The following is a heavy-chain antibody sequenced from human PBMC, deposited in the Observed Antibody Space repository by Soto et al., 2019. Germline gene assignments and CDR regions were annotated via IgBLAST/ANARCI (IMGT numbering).Heavy chain of an antibody. CDR1: GFTFSSYG. J-gene: IGHJ3*02. CDR3: ARGAGVPAVPFDAFDI. CDR2: IWYDGSNK. V-gene: IGHV3-33*01. Sequence: QVQLVESGGGVVQPGRSLRLSCAASGFTFSSYGMHWVRQAPGKGLEWVAVIWYDGSNKYYADSVKGRFTISRDNSKNTLYLQMNSLRAEDTAVYYCARGAGVPAVPFDAFDIWGQGTMVTVSS. D-gene: IGHD6-13*01.